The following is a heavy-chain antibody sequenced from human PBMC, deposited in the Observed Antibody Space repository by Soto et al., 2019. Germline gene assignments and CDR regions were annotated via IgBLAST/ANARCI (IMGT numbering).Heavy chain of an antibody. V-gene: IGHV4-59*01. Sequence: SETLSLTCTVSGGSISSYYWSWIRQPPGKGLEWIGYIYYSGSTNYNPSLKSRVTISEDTSKSQFSLKVNSMTAADTAVYYCARYRREAVAGYTLDNWGQGILVTVSS. D-gene: IGHD6-13*01. CDR1: GGSISSYY. J-gene: IGHJ4*02. CDR3: ARYRREAVAGYTLDN. CDR2: IYYSGST.